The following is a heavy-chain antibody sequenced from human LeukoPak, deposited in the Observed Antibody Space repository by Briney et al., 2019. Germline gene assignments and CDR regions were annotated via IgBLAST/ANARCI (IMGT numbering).Heavy chain of an antibody. CDR2: INPNSGGT. Sequence: ASVKVSCKASGYTFTLHYMHWVRQAPGQGLEWMGRINPNSGGTEYAQKFQGRVTMTRDTSISTVYMELSRLRSEDMAVYYCARDRGWYSFDYWGQGTLVTVSS. J-gene: IGHJ4*02. V-gene: IGHV1-2*02. CDR1: GYTFTLHY. CDR3: ARDRGWYSFDY. D-gene: IGHD6-19*01.